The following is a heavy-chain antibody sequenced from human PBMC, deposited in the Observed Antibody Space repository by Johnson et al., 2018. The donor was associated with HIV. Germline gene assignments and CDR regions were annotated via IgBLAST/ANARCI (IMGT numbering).Heavy chain of an antibody. D-gene: IGHD4-17*01. Sequence: MKWVRQTPGMGLEWVSAITWNAGRRGYTASVKGRFTVSRDNAKPSLYLSLTGLRAEDTALYYCATLTVRSRAFEIWGQGTLVPVSS. V-gene: IGHV3-20*03. J-gene: IGHJ3*02. CDR2: ITWNAGRR. CDR3: ATLTVRSRAFEI.